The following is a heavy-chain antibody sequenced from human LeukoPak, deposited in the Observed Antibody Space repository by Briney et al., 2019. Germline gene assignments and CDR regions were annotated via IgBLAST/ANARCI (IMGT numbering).Heavy chain of an antibody. Sequence: GASVKVSCKASGYPFTAYYMHWMRQAPGQGLEWMGWINPNNSDKMYREKFQGRVTMTRDTSISTVYMELSGVRSDDTAVYYCARVLAYGSGNSNDYWGQGTLVTVSS. CDR2: INPNNSDK. V-gene: IGHV1-2*02. D-gene: IGHD3-10*01. CDR3: ARVLAYGSGNSNDY. CDR1: GYPFTAYY. J-gene: IGHJ4*02.